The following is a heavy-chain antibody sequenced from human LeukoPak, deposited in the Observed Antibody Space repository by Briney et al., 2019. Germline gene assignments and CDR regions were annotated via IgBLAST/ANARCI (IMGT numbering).Heavy chain of an antibody. Sequence: GRSLRLSCAASGFTFDDYAMHWVRQAPGKGLEWDSGISWNSGSIGYADSVKGRFTISRDNAKNSLYLQMNSLRAEDMALYYCAKAPKWELLSGYFDYWGQGTLVTVSS. CDR1: GFTFDDYA. V-gene: IGHV3-9*03. CDR2: ISWNSGSI. CDR3: AKAPKWELLSGYFDY. D-gene: IGHD1-26*01. J-gene: IGHJ4*02.